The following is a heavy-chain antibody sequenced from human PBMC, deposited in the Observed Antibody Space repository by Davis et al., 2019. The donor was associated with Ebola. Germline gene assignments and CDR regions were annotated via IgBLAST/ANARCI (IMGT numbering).Heavy chain of an antibody. V-gene: IGHV1-46*01. CDR1: GYTFTNYY. CDR2: INPNDGRT. D-gene: IGHD6-13*01. CDR3: ARSLQLAAAGTYVVDY. Sequence: AASVKVSCKASGYTFTNYYMHWVRQAPGQGLEWMGMINPNDGRTIYAQKFQGRVTMTRDTSTSTVYMELSSLRSEDTAVYYCARSLQLAAAGTYVVDYWGQGTLVTVSS. J-gene: IGHJ4*02.